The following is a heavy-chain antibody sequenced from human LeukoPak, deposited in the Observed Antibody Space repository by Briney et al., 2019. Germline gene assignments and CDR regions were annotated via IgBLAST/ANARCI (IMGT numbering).Heavy chain of an antibody. J-gene: IGHJ3*02. CDR1: GLTFSSYS. CDR3: ARDRSSSVLTDAFDI. V-gene: IGHV3-21*01. D-gene: IGHD6-6*01. Sequence: GRSLRPSCAPAGLTFSSYSTKWVRQAPRNRLEWVSSIGSSSSYIYYADSVKGRFTISRDNAKNSLYLQMNSLRAEDTAVYYCARDRSSSVLTDAFDIWGQGTMVTVSS. CDR2: IGSSSSYI.